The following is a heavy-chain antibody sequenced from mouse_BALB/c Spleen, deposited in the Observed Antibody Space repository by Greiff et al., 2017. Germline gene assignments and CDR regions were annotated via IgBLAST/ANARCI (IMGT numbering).Heavy chain of an antibody. D-gene: IGHD2-3*01. Sequence: VMLVESGPGLVAPSQSLSITCTVSVFSLTSYGVHWVRQPPGKGLEWLGVIWAGGSTNYNSALMSRLSISKDNSKSQVFLKMNSLQTDDTAMYYCARSDGYYVLFDYWGQGTTLTVSS. J-gene: IGHJ2*01. CDR3: ARSDGYYVLFDY. V-gene: IGHV2-9*02. CDR2: IWAGGST. CDR1: VFSLTSYG.